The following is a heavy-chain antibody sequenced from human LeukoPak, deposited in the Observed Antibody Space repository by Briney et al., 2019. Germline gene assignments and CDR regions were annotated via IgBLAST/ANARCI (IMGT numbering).Heavy chain of an antibody. Sequence: GASVKVSCKASGYTFTSYFMHWVRQAPGQGREWMGIINPSSGSTSYAQKFQGRVTMTTDTSTSTAYMELRSLRSDDTAVYYCARGVGAFGGPGYYFDYWGQGTLVTVSS. D-gene: IGHD1-26*01. CDR3: ARGVGAFGGPGYYFDY. CDR2: INPSSGST. J-gene: IGHJ4*02. V-gene: IGHV1-46*01. CDR1: GYTFTSYF.